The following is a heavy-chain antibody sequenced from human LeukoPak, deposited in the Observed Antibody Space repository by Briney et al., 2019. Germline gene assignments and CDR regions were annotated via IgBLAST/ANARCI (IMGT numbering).Heavy chain of an antibody. CDR3: ARSPLPYYYDSSGYSFDP. V-gene: IGHV5-51*01. CDR1: GYSFTSYW. Sequence: GESLKISCKGSGYSFTSYWIGWVRQMPGKGLEWMGIIYPGDSDTRYSPSFQSQVTISADKSISTAYLQWSSLKASDTAMYYCARSPLPYYYDSSGYSFDPWGQGTLVTVSS. D-gene: IGHD3-22*01. CDR2: IYPGDSDT. J-gene: IGHJ5*02.